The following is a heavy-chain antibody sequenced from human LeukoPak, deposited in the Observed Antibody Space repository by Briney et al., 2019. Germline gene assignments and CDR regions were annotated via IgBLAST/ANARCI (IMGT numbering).Heavy chain of an antibody. D-gene: IGHD3-16*01. J-gene: IGHJ4*02. CDR2: MNPNSGNT. CDR3: ARGAFMISFGEHLYYFDY. CDR1: GYTFTSYD. Sequence: ASVTVSCTASGYTFTSYDINWVRQATGQGLEWMGWMNPNSGNTSYAQKFQGRVTMTRNTSISTAYMELSSLRSEDTAVYYCARGAFMISFGEHLYYFDYWGQGTLVTVSS. V-gene: IGHV1-8*01.